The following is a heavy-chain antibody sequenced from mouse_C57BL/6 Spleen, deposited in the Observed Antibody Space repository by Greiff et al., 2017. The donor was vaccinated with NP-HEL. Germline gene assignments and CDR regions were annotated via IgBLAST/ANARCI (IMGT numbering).Heavy chain of an antibody. Sequence: VQLKQSGPELVKPGASVKMSCKASGYTFTDYNMHWVKQSHGKSLEWIGYINPNNGGTSYNQKFKGKATLTVNKSSSTAYMELRSLTSEDSEVYYCARGGKAYYLDYWGQGTTLTVSS. CDR3: ARGGKAYYLDY. CDR2: INPNNGGT. CDR1: GYTFTDYN. V-gene: IGHV1-22*01. D-gene: IGHD2-1*01. J-gene: IGHJ2*01.